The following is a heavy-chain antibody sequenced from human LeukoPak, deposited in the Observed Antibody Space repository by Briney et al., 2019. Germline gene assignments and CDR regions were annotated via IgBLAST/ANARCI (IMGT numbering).Heavy chain of an antibody. V-gene: IGHV1-46*01. CDR3: ARDGVVGALPFDY. CDR1: GYTFTSYY. CDR2: FNPSGGST. J-gene: IGHJ4*02. D-gene: IGHD1-26*01. Sequence: ASVKVSCKASGYTFTSYYMHWVRQAPGQGLESMGIFNPSGGSTSYAQKFQGRVTMTRDTSTSTVYMELSSLRSEDTAVYYCARDGVVGALPFDYWGQGTLVTVSS.